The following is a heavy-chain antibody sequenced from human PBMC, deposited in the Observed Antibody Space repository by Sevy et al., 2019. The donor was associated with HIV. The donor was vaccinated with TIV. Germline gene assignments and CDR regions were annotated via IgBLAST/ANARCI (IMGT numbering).Heavy chain of an antibody. D-gene: IGHD3-22*01. CDR1: GFTFNNYG. V-gene: IGHV3-23*01. CDR2: ITGGGGST. J-gene: IGHJ4*02. Sequence: GGSLRLSCAASGFTFNNYGMFWVRQAPEEGLEWVSGITGGGGSTYYAASVKGRFTVSRDSSGNTLYRQMNSLRVEDTAVYYCAKGNYETGTQYFDYWGQGILVTVSS. CDR3: AKGNYETGTQYFDY.